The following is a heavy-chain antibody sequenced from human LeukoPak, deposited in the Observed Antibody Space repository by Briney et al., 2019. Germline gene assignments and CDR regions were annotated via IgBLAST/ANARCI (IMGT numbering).Heavy chain of an antibody. D-gene: IGHD3-10*01. J-gene: IGHJ6*04. CDR3: ARDQGPVRGVDYYYYGMDV. CDR2: IIPIFGSA. V-gene: IGHV1-69*13. Sequence: ASVKVSCKASGGTFSSYAISWVRQAPGQRLEWMGGIIPIFGSANYAQKFQGRVTITADESTSTAYMELSSLRSEDTAVYYCARDQGPVRGVDYYYYGMDVWGKGTTVTVSS. CDR1: GGTFSSYA.